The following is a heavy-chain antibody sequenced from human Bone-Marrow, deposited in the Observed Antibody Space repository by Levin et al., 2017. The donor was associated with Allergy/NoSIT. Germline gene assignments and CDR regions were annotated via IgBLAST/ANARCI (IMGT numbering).Heavy chain of an antibody. V-gene: IGHV3-7*01. CDR1: GFSFSSYW. CDR3: ARSVIHGYTYGYPAPLFDY. CDR2: IKQDESDK. D-gene: IGHD5-18*01. J-gene: IGHJ4*02. Sequence: GGSLRLSCEGSGFSFSSYWMSWVRQAPGKGLEWVANIKQDESDKYYVDSVKGRFTISRDNAKNSLYLQMNSLRAEDAAVYYCARSVIHGYTYGYPAPLFDYWGQGTLVTVSS.